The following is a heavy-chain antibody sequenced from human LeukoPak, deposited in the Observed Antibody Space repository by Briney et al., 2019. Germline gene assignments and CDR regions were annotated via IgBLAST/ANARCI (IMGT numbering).Heavy chain of an antibody. V-gene: IGHV5-51*01. D-gene: IGHD4-17*01. CDR2: IYPGDSDT. CDR3: AREHLFQSDYGDSYFDY. CDR1: GYSFTSYW. J-gene: IGHJ4*02. Sequence: GESLKISCKGSGYSFTSYWIGWVRQMPGKGLEWMGIIYPGDSDTRYSPSFQGQVTISADKSISTAYLQWSSLRAEDTAVYYCAREHLFQSDYGDSYFDYWGQGTLVTVSS.